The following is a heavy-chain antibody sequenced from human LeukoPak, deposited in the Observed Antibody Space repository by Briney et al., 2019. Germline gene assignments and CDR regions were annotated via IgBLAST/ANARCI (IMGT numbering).Heavy chain of an antibody. D-gene: IGHD5-24*01. CDR1: GGTFSSYA. CDR2: INAGNGNT. J-gene: IGHJ5*02. Sequence: GASVKVSCKASGGTFSSYAMHWVRQAPGQRLEWMGWINAGNGNTKYSQKFQGRVTITRDTSASTAYMELSSLRSEDTAVYYCARDFKMVTMVTVTWGQGTLVTVSS. CDR3: ARDFKMVTMVTVT. V-gene: IGHV1-3*01.